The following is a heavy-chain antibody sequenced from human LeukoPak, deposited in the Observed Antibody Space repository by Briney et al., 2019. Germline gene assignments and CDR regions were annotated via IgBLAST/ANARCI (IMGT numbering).Heavy chain of an antibody. D-gene: IGHD6-19*01. V-gene: IGHV3-7*01. CDR2: IKQDGSET. Sequence: GGSLRLSCAASRFTMSNYWMSWVRQAPGKGLEWVANIKQDGSETYYVDSVKGRFTISRDNAKNSLSLQMSSLRAEDTAVYYCARQRGSGCLDYWGQGTLVTVSS. CDR3: ARQRGSGCLDY. J-gene: IGHJ4*02. CDR1: RFTMSNYW.